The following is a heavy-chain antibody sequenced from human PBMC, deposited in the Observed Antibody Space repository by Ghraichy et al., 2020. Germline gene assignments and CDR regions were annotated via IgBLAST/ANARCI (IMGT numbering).Heavy chain of an antibody. CDR2: FDPADGQS. D-gene: IGHD2-8*01. CDR1: GYTLTQVS. CDR3: ATAGVLESGGMDV. V-gene: IGHV1-24*01. J-gene: IGHJ6*02. Sequence: ASVKVSCTVSGYTLTQVSIHWVRQTAGKGLEWMGGFDPADGQSIYAQKFQGRITMTVDTSTDTVHMELSSLRSEDTALYYCATAGVLESGGMDVWGQGTTVIVSS.